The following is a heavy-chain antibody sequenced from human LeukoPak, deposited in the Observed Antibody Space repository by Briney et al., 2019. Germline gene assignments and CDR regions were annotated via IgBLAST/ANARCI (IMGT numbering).Heavy chain of an antibody. CDR1: GGTFSSYT. CDR3: ARDYLANYYGSGEVDP. J-gene: IGHJ5*02. V-gene: IGHV1-69*04. CDR2: IIPILGIA. Sequence: SVKVSCKASGGTFSSYTISWVRQAPGQGLEWMGRIIPILGIANYAQKFQGRVTITADKSTSTAYMELSSLRSEDTAVYYCARDYLANYYGSGEVDPWGQGTLVTVSS. D-gene: IGHD3-10*01.